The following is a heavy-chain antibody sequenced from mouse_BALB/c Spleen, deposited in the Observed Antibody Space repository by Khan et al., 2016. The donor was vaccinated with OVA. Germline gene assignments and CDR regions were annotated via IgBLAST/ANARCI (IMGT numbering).Heavy chain of an antibody. CDR1: GYTFTSYW. CDR2: IFPGTGTT. D-gene: IGHD2-1*01. V-gene: IGHV1S132*01. CDR3: ARGYFGNYEFAY. J-gene: IGHJ3*01. Sequence: QVKLQQSGAELVKPGASVKLSCKTSGYTFTSYWIQWVKQRPGQGLGWIGQIFPGTGTTYYNENFKGKATLTVDTSSNTAYMQFSSLTSEDSAVYCAARGYFGNYEFAYWGQGTLVTVSP.